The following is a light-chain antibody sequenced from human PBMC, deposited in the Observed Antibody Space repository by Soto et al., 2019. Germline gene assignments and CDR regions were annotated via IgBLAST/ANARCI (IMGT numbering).Light chain of an antibody. CDR3: QQRSNWPRIT. CDR2: GSS. V-gene: IGKV3D-20*02. Sequence: EILMTQSPATLSVSPGPRAIFAFMSIQSVSSSYLAWYQQKPGQAPRLLIYGSSSRATGIPARFSGSGSGTDFTLTISSLEPEDFAVYYCQQRSNWPRITFGQGTRLEIK. J-gene: IGKJ5*01. CDR1: QSVSSSY.